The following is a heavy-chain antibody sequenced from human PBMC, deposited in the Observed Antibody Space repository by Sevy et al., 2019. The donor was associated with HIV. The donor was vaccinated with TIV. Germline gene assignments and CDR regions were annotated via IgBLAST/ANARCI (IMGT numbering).Heavy chain of an antibody. CDR1: GFTFSSYA. D-gene: IGHD4-17*01. Sequence: GGSLRLSCAASGFTFSSYAMSWVRQAPGKGLEWVSAISGSGGSTYYADSVKGRFTISRDNAKNTLYLQMNSLRAEDTAVYYCARDDYGGNFNAFDIWGQGTMVTVSS. CDR2: ISGSGGST. J-gene: IGHJ3*02. V-gene: IGHV3-23*01. CDR3: ARDDYGGNFNAFDI.